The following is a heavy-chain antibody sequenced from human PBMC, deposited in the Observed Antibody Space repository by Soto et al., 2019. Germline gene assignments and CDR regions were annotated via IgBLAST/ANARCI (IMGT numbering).Heavy chain of an antibody. D-gene: IGHD6-6*01. V-gene: IGHV4-34*01. CDR2: INHSGST. CDR3: ARRAYSSSSGELDY. J-gene: IGHJ4*02. Sequence: PSETLSLTCAVYGGSFSGYYWSWIRQPPGKGLEWIGEINHSGSTNYNPSLKSRVTISVDTSKNQFSLKLSSVTAADTAVYYCARRAYSSSSGELDYWGQGTLVTVSS. CDR1: GGSFSGYY.